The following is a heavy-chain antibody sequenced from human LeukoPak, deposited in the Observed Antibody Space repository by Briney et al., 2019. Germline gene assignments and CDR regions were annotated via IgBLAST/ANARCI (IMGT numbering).Heavy chain of an antibody. J-gene: IGHJ4*02. V-gene: IGHV1-69*06. CDR1: GGTFSSYA. CDR2: IIPIFGTA. CDR3: ARGGSYGYYYFDY. D-gene: IGHD5-18*01. Sequence: SVKVSCKASGGTFSSYAISWVRQAPGQGLEWMGGIIPIFGTANYAQKFQGRVTITADKSTSTAYMELSSLRSEDTAVYYCARGGSYGYYYFDYWGRGTLVTVSS.